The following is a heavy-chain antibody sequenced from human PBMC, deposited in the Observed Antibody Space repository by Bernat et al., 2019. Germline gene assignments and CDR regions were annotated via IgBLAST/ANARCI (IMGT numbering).Heavy chain of an antibody. V-gene: IGHV3-7*03. Sequence: EVQLVESGGGLVQPGGSLRLSCAASGFTFSSYWMSWVRQAPGKGLEWVANIKQDGSEKYYVDSVKGRFTISRDNAKNSLYLQMNSLRAEDTAVYYCARGDCSSTSCYGTIFGVVPIDYWGQGTLVTVSS. D-gene: IGHD2-2*01. CDR3: ARGDCSSTSCYGTIFGVVPIDY. J-gene: IGHJ4*02. CDR1: GFTFSSYW. CDR2: IKQDGSEK.